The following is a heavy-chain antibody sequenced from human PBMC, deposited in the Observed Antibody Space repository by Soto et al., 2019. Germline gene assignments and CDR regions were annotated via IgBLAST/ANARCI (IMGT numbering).Heavy chain of an antibody. D-gene: IGHD6-19*01. J-gene: IGHJ4*02. Sequence: QVQLVESGGGVVQPGRSLRLSCAASGFTFSSYAMHWVRQAPGKGLEWVAVISYDGSNKYYADSVKGRFTISRDNSKNTLYLQMNSLRPEDTAGYYCARGDSGWYSSYFDYWGQGTLVTVSS. CDR2: ISYDGSNK. V-gene: IGHV3-30-3*01. CDR1: GFTFSSYA. CDR3: ARGDSGWYSSYFDY.